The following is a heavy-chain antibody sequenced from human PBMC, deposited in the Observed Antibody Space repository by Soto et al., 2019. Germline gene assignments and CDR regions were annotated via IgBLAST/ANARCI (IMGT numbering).Heavy chain of an antibody. CDR2: INHSGST. V-gene: IGHV4-34*01. J-gene: IGHJ6*03. CDR1: GGSFSGYY. CDR3: ASEKEYYYYMDV. Sequence: SETLSLTCAVYGGSFSGYYWSWIRQPPGEGLEWIGEINHSGSTNYNPSLKSRVTISVDTSKNQFSLKLSSVTAADTAVYYCASEKEYYYYMDVWGKGTTVTVSS.